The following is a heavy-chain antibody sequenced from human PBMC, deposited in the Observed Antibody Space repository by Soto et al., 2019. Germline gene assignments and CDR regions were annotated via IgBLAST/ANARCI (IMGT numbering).Heavy chain of an antibody. J-gene: IGHJ4*02. Sequence: SETLSLTCAVYGGSFSGYYWSWIRQPPGKGLEWIGEINHSGSTNYNPSLKSRVTISVDTSKNQFSLKLSSVTAADTAVYYCARVRYSSSCFDYWGQGTLVTVSS. V-gene: IGHV4-34*01. CDR1: GGSFSGYY. CDR3: ARVRYSSSCFDY. CDR2: INHSGST. D-gene: IGHD6-13*01.